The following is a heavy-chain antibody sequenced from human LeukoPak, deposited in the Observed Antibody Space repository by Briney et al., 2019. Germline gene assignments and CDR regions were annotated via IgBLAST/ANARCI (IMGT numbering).Heavy chain of an antibody. CDR2: ISGSGGST. CDR1: GFTFSNYA. CDR3: AGLLDYYYYGMDV. V-gene: IGHV3-23*01. J-gene: IGHJ6*02. Sequence: GGSLRLSCAASGFTFSNYAMSWARQAPGKGLEWVSAISGSGGSTYYADSVKGRFTISRDNAKNSLYLQMNSPRAEDTAVYYCAGLLDYYYYGMDVWGQGTTVTVSS.